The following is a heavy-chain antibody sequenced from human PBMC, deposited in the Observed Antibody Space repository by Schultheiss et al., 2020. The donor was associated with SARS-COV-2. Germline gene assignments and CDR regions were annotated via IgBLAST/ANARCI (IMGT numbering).Heavy chain of an antibody. CDR3: ARVIEYSSSYMRFGAYYYYGMDV. J-gene: IGHJ6*02. CDR2: ISPHNGNT. D-gene: IGHD6-6*01. Sequence: ASVKVSCKASGGTFSSYAISWVRQAPGQGLEWMGWISPHNGNTKYAQKFQGRVTMTTDTSTSTAYMELRSLRSDDTAVYYCARVIEYSSSYMRFGAYYYYGMDVWGQGTTVTVSS. CDR1: GGTFSSYA. V-gene: IGHV1-18*01.